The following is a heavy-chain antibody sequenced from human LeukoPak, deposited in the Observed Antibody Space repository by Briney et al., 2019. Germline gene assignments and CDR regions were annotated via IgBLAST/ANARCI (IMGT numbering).Heavy chain of an antibody. CDR1: GFTFSSYG. V-gene: IGHV3-30*02. Sequence: SGGSLRLSCAASGFTFSSYGMHWVRQAPGKGPEWVAFIRYDGSNKYYADSVKGRFTISRDNSKNTLYLQMNSLRAEDTAVYYCAKDRRGYSYGYSFFDYWGQGTLVTVSS. CDR3: AKDRRGYSYGYSFFDY. J-gene: IGHJ4*02. D-gene: IGHD5-18*01. CDR2: IRYDGSNK.